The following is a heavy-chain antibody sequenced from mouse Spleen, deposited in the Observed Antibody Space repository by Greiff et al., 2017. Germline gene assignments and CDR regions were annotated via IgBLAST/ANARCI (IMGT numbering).Heavy chain of an antibody. J-gene: IGHJ2*01. CDR3: ARSGNSYYFDY. Sequence: QVQLQQPGAELVRPGSSVKLSCKASGYTFTSYWMDWVKQRPGQGLEWIGNIYPSDSETHYNQKFKDKATLTVDKSSSTAYMQLSSLTSEDSAVYYCARSGNSYYFDYWGQGTTLTVSS. CDR1: GYTFTSYW. CDR2: IYPSDSET. D-gene: IGHD2-1*01. V-gene: IGHV1-61*01.